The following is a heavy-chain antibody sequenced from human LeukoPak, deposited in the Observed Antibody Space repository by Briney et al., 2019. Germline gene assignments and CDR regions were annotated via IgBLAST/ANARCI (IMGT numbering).Heavy chain of an antibody. CDR2: ISYDGSNK. D-gene: IGHD3-3*01. Sequence: GGSLRLSCAASGFTFSTYAMSWVRQAPGKGLEWVAVISYDGSNKYYADSVKGRFTISRDNSKNTLYLQMNSLRAEDTAVYYCARDKNRVTIFAVAVDYWGQGTLVTVSS. CDR1: GFTFSTYA. J-gene: IGHJ4*02. CDR3: ARDKNRVTIFAVAVDY. V-gene: IGHV3-30*04.